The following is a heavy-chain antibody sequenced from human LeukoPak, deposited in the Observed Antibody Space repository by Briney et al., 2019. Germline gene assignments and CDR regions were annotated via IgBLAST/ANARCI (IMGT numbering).Heavy chain of an antibody. Sequence: GESLRLSCAASGFPFSSYAMSWVRQAPGRGLEWVSTISGRGGRTYYADSVKGRFTISRDNAKNSLYLQMNSLRAEDTAVYYCAALRYPPDWGQGTLVTVSS. CDR1: GFPFSSYA. CDR2: ISGRGGRT. J-gene: IGHJ4*02. D-gene: IGHD3-9*01. V-gene: IGHV3-23*01. CDR3: AALRYPPD.